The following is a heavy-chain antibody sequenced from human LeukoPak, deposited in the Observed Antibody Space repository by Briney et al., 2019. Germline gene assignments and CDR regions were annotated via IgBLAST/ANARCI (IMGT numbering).Heavy chain of an antibody. Sequence: SETLSLTCTVSGGSISSYYWSWIRQPPGKGLEWIGYIYYSGSTNYNPSLKSRVTISVDTSKNQFSLKLSSVTAADTAVYYCARGKWHYYFGYWGQGTLVTVSS. CDR3: ARGKWHYYFGY. D-gene: IGHD5-12*01. J-gene: IGHJ4*02. CDR1: GGSISSYY. CDR2: IYYSGST. V-gene: IGHV4-59*01.